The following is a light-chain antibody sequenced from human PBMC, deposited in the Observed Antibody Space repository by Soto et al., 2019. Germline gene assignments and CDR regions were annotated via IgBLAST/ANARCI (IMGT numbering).Light chain of an antibody. CDR1: SSNIGNDT. CDR2: RND. J-gene: IGLJ2*01. CDR3: AAWDDSLNGIVV. Sequence: QPVLPQPPSASGTPGQRVTISCSGGSSNIGNDTVNWYQQLPRTAPNLLIYRNDQRPSGVPDRFSGSKSGTSASLAISGLQSADEADYYCAAWDDSLNGIVVFGGGTKLTVL. V-gene: IGLV1-44*01.